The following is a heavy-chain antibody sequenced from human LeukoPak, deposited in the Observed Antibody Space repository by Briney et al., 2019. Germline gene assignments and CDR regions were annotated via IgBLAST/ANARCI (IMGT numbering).Heavy chain of an antibody. D-gene: IGHD2-8*02. CDR2: IYYSGST. CDR3: ARQSGWGKIFDY. J-gene: IGHJ4*02. V-gene: IGHV4-59*08. Sequence: PSETLSLTCTVSGGSINSYHWSWIRQPPGKGLEWIGYIYYSGSTNYNPSLKSRLTISVDTSKNQFSLKLSSVTAADTAVYYCARQSGWGKIFDYWGQGTLVTVSS. CDR1: GGSINSYH.